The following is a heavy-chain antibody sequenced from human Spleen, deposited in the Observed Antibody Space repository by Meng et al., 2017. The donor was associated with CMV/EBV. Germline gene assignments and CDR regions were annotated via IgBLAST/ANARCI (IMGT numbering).Heavy chain of an antibody. V-gene: IGHV3-64*02. CDR2: ISSNGGST. D-gene: IGHD3-3*01. J-gene: IGHJ4*02. CDR1: GFTFSSYA. CDR3: GLNFWSGSRTVDY. Sequence: GESLKISCAGTGFTFSSYAMHWVRQAPGKGLEYVSGISSNGGSTYYADSVKGRFTISRDNSKNTLYLQMNSLRAEDTAVYYCGLNFWSGSRTVDYWGQGTLVTVSS.